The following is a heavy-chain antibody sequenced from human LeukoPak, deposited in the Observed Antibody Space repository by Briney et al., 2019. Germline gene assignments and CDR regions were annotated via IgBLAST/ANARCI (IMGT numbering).Heavy chain of an antibody. J-gene: IGHJ4*02. V-gene: IGHV3-23*01. CDR1: GFTFSSYA. D-gene: IGHD3-10*01. CDR3: AKSYYYGSGSYYNGAPFDY. Sequence: GGSLRLPCAASGFTFSSYAMSWVRQAPGKGLEWVSAISGSGGSTYYADSVKGRFTISRDNSKSTLYLQMNSLRAEDTAVYYCAKSYYYGSGSYYNGAPFDYWGQGTLVTVSS. CDR2: ISGSGGST.